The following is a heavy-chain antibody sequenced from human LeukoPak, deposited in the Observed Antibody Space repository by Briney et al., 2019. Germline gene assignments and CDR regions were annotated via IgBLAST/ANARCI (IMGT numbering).Heavy chain of an antibody. CDR1: GFTDRSNY. CDR3: ARGRGSGWPFDY. D-gene: IGHD6-19*01. CDR2: IYSGGST. J-gene: IGHJ4*02. Sequence: PGGSLRLSCAASGFTDRSNYMSWVRQAPGKGLEWVSVIYSGGSTYYADSVKGRFTISRDSSKNTLYLQMNSLRAEDTAVYYCARGRGSGWPFDYWGQGTLVTVSS. V-gene: IGHV3-53*01.